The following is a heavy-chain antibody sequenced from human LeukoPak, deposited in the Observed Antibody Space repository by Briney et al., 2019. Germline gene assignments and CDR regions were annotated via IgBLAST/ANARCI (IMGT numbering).Heavy chain of an antibody. V-gene: IGHV5-51*01. CDR3: ARSVEEGYSGGYV. Sequence: GQALNFSCTGSAYSFTRYWIAWAGQIPRKGLEWMGNIYPGDSETRYSPYTQGQVTFSSDKSISTAYLQWSSLKASDTAMYYCARSVEEGYSGGYVWGQGTMVTVS. D-gene: IGHD1-26*01. CDR1: AYSFTRYW. J-gene: IGHJ3*01. CDR2: IYPGDSET.